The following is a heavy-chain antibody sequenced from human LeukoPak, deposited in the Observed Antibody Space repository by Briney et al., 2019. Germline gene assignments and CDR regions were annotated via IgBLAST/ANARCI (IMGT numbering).Heavy chain of an antibody. D-gene: IGHD2-8*01. CDR1: GLSVSTNS. CDR3: AKDRCSNGVGCYYYYMDV. Sequence: PGGSLRLSCAASGLSVSTNSMSWVRQAPGKGLEWVAYIQYDGSNEQYADSVKGRFSISRDSSKNILYLQMNSVRVEDTAVYYCAKDRCSNGVGCYYYYMDVWGKGTTVTISS. CDR2: IQYDGSNE. V-gene: IGHV3-30*02. J-gene: IGHJ6*03.